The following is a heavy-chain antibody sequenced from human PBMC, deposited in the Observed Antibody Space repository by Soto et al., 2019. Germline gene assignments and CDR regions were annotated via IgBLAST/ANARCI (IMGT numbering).Heavy chain of an antibody. J-gene: IGHJ3*02. V-gene: IGHV1-3*01. CDR1: GYTFTSYA. Sequence: QVQLVQSGAEVKKPGASVKVSCKASGYTFTSYAMHWVRQAPGQRLEWMGWINAGNGNTKYSQKFQGRVTITRDTSASTAYMELSSLRSEDTAVYYCAIAGTTGTTGGAFDIWGQGTIVTVSS. D-gene: IGHD1-1*01. CDR3: AIAGTTGTTGGAFDI. CDR2: INAGNGNT.